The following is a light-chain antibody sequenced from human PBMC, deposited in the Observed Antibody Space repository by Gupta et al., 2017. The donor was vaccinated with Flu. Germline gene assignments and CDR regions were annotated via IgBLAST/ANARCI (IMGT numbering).Light chain of an antibody. J-gene: IGKJ1*01. CDR2: GAS. Sequence: LSPGERATLSCRASQSVSSSYLAWYQQKPGQAPRLLIYGASSRATGIPDRFSGSGSGTDFTLTISRLEPEDFAVYYCQQYGSSLTWTFGQGTKVEIK. CDR1: QSVSSSY. CDR3: QQYGSSLTWT. V-gene: IGKV3-20*01.